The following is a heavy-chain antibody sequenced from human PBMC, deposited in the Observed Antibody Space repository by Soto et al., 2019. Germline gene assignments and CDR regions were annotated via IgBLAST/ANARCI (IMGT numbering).Heavy chain of an antibody. J-gene: IGHJ5*02. D-gene: IGHD2-21*02. Sequence: SETLSLTCTVYGGSISSSSYYWGWIRQPPGKGLEWIGMIYYSGSTYYNPSLKGRVTISVDTSKNQFSLKLSSVTAADTAVYYCARTFIRAYCVGDCPPAWFDPWGQGTLVTVSS. V-gene: IGHV4-39*01. CDR2: IYYSGST. CDR3: ARTFIRAYCVGDCPPAWFDP. CDR1: GGSISSSSYY.